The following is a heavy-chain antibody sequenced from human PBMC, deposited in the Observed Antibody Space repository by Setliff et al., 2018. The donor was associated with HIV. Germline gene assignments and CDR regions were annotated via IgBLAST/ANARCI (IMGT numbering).Heavy chain of an antibody. Sequence: PSETLSLTCIVSGASISSSDYFWVWIRQPPGKSLEWIGSIYHTGTTSYNRSLQSRVTISVDTSKNHFSLKVNSVTASDTAVYYCTRRAHGRQEPLWDQGTLVTVSS. CDR3: TRRAHGRQEPL. V-gene: IGHV4-39*02. CDR2: IYHTGTT. CDR1: GASISSSDYF. J-gene: IGHJ4*02.